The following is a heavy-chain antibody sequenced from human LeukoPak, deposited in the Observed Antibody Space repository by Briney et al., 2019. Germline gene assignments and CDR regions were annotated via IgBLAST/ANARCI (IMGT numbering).Heavy chain of an antibody. CDR3: TSYGSGSSSHDY. D-gene: IGHD3-10*01. CDR2: IKRDGSVK. Sequence: GGSLRLSCAASGFTFTNYWVGWVRQAPGRGLEWVANIKRDGSVKYYVDSVKGRFTISRDNAENSLYLQMNSVRVEETAVYYCTSYGSGSSSHDYWGQGTLVTVSS. V-gene: IGHV3-7*01. J-gene: IGHJ4*02. CDR1: GFTFTNYW.